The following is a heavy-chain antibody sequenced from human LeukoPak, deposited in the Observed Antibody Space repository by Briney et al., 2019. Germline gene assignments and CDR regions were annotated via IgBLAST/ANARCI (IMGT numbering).Heavy chain of an antibody. D-gene: IGHD5-24*01. CDR3: ARGRQRWLQSSSDY. J-gene: IGHJ4*02. CDR2: VYYTGST. Sequence: SETLSLTCTVSGGSISSYYWSWVRQPPGKGLEWIGFVYYTGSTNYSPSLKSRVTISVDTSKNQFSLKLSSVTAADTAVYYCARGRQRWLQSSSDYWGQGTLVTVSS. CDR1: GGSISSYY. V-gene: IGHV4-59*01.